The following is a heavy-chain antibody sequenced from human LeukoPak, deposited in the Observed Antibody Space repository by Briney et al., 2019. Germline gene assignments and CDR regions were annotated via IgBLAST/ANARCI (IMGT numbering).Heavy chain of an antibody. V-gene: IGHV3-7*01. CDR2: IKPDGSEA. CDR3: ATHKNWVAGDV. J-gene: IGHJ6*02. Sequence: PGGSLRLSCAASGFSFSDSWMSWVRQAPGKGPEWVANIKPDGSEAHYVDSVKGRFTVSRDNAMKSLFLQMNSLRVEDTAVYYCATHKNWVAGDVWGQGTTVSVSS. CDR1: GFSFSDSW. D-gene: IGHD7-27*01.